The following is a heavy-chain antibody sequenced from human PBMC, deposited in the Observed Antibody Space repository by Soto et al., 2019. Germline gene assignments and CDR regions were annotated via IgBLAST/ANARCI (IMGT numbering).Heavy chain of an antibody. CDR2: IYHSGST. Sequence: SETLSLNRAVSGGSITRGAYSWCWIRQPPGKGLEWIGYIYHSGSTYYNPSLKSRVTISVDRSKNQFSLKLSSVTAADTAVYYCARGMTTVTTLDYWGQGTLVTVSS. D-gene: IGHD4-4*01. J-gene: IGHJ4*02. CDR3: ARGMTTVTTLDY. CDR1: GGSITRGAYS. V-gene: IGHV4-30-2*01.